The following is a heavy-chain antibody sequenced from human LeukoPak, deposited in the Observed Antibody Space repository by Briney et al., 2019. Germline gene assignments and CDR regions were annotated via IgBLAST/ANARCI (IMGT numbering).Heavy chain of an antibody. V-gene: IGHV4-59*01. CDR1: GGSISSYY. D-gene: IGHD2-15*01. J-gene: IGHJ4*02. Sequence: SETLSLTCTVSGGSISSYYWSWIRQPPGKGLECIGYIYYSGSTNYNPSLKSRVTISVDTSKNQFSLKLSSVTAADTAVYYCAREYCSGGSCYPYYFDYWGQGTLVTVSS. CDR2: IYYSGST. CDR3: AREYCSGGSCYPYYFDY.